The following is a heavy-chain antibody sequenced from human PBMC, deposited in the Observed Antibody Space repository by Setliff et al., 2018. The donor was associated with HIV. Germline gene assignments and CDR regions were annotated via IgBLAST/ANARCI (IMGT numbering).Heavy chain of an antibody. CDR2: FYYSGST. CDR1: GGSISSSNYY. Sequence: SETLSLTCAVSGGSISSSNYYWVWIRQPPGKELEWIGSFYYSGSTYYNPSLKSRVTISIDTSNNQISLRLSSVTAADTAMYYCVRDDYGYNGKGFDYWGPGTLVTVSS. J-gene: IGHJ4*02. CDR3: VRDDYGYNGKGFDY. D-gene: IGHD4-17*01. V-gene: IGHV4-39*02.